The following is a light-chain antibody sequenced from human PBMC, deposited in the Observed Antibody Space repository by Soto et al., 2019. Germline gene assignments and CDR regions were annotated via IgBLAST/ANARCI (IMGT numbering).Light chain of an antibody. CDR2: EVS. V-gene: IGLV2-23*02. CDR3: CSYAGSNYV. Sequence: ASVTGVHLRWRRISKKRTSSDVGNYNLVSWYQHHPGKAPKLMIYEVSKRPSGVSNRFSGSKSGDTASLTISGLQAEDEADYYCCSYAGSNYVFGTGTKVTVL. J-gene: IGLJ1*01. CDR1: SSDVGNYNL.